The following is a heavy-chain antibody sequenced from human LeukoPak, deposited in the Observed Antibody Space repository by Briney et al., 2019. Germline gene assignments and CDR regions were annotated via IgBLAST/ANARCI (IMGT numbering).Heavy chain of an antibody. D-gene: IGHD2-15*01. CDR2: IYYSGST. CDR1: GGSISSGSYY. CDR3: ARVGYCSGGSCYWGGAFDI. J-gene: IGHJ3*02. V-gene: IGHV4-61*01. Sequence: SETLSLTCTVSGGSISSGSYYWSWIRQPPGKGLEWIGYIYYSGSTNYNPSLKSRVTISVDTSKNQFSLKLSSVTAADTAVYYCARVGYCSGGSCYWGGAFDIWGQGTMVTVSS.